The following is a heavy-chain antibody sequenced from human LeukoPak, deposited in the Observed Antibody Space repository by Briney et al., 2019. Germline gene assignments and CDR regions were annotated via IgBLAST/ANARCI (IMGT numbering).Heavy chain of an antibody. CDR3: ASLTSTTVTTEYFQH. CDR1: GGSISSGSYY. J-gene: IGHJ1*01. D-gene: IGHD4-11*01. CDR2: IYTSGST. V-gene: IGHV4-61*02. Sequence: SETLSLTCTVSGGSISSGSYYWSWIRQPAGKGLEWIGRIYTSGSTNYHPSLKSRVTISVDTSKNQFSLKLSSVTAADTAVYYCASLTSTTVTTEYFQHWGQGTLVTVSS.